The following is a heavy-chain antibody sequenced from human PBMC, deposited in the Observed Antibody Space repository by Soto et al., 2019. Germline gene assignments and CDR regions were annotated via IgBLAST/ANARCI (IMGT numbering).Heavy chain of an antibody. D-gene: IGHD3-22*01. J-gene: IGHJ4*02. CDR3: ARVFYDGRGFSPFDY. CDR2: IIPIFGTA. V-gene: IGHV1-69*01. CDR1: GGTFSSYA. Sequence: QVQLVQSGAEVKKPGSSVKVSCKASGGTFSSYAISWVRQAPGQWLEWMGGIIPIFGTANYSQKFQGRVTSTADESTSTAYMELSSLRSEDTAVYYCARVFYDGRGFSPFDYWGQGTLVTVSS.